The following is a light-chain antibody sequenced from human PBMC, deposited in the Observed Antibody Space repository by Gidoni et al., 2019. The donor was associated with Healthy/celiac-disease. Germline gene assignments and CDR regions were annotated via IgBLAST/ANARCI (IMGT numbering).Light chain of an antibody. Sequence: DIHMTPSPSSLSSSVGDRVTITCRASQSISSYFNWYQQKPGKAPKRLIYAASSWQSVVPSRFSGSGSGTDFTLTISSLQAEDFATYYCQQSYSTPQLTFGEGTKVEIK. CDR2: AAS. CDR1: QSISSY. V-gene: IGKV1-39*01. CDR3: QQSYSTPQLT. J-gene: IGKJ4*01.